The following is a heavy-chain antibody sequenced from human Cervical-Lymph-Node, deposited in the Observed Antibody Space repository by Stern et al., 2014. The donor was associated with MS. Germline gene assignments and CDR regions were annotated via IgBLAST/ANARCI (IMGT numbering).Heavy chain of an antibody. CDR1: GYTFTGSF. J-gene: IGHJ3*02. CDR2: INPKSGGT. Sequence: VQLVESGAEVKKPGASVKVSCKTSGYTFTGSFMYWVRQAPGQGLEWMGRINPKSGGTDYAEKFEGRLTLTRDTSISTAYMEVSRLTSDDTAVYYCARGPKFGAFDIWVQGTMVTISA. D-gene: IGHD3-3*01. V-gene: IGHV1-2*06. CDR3: ARGPKFGAFDI.